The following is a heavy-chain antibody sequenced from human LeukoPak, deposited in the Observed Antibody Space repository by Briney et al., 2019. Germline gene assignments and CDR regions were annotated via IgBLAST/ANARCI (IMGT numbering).Heavy chain of an antibody. V-gene: IGHV1-46*01. CDR1: GYTFTSYY. CDR3: ARGRRSTPDS. CDR2: INPTGGTT. J-gene: IGHJ4*02. Sequence: ASVKVSCKASGYTFTSYYMHWVRQAPGQGLEWMGIINPTGGTTSNAPKFQGRVTVTRDTSTSTVYMEVSSLTSEDTAVYYCARGRRSTPDSWGQGTLVTVSS.